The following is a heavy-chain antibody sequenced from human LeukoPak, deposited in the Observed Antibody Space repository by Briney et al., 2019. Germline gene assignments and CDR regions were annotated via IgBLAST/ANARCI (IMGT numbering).Heavy chain of an antibody. D-gene: IGHD2-2*01. V-gene: IGHV3-21*01. CDR2: ISSSSSYI. Sequence: GGSLRLSCAASGFTFSSYSMDWVRQAPGKGLEWVSSISSSSSYIYYADSVKGRFTVSRDNAKNSLYLQMNSLRAEDTAVYYCARVDCSSTSCYLAYWGQGTLVTVSS. CDR3: ARVDCSSTSCYLAY. J-gene: IGHJ4*02. CDR1: GFTFSSYS.